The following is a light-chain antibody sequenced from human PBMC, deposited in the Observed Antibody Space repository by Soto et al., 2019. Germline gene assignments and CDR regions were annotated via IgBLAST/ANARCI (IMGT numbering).Light chain of an antibody. J-gene: IGLJ1*01. CDR3: SSYAGTHVV. CDR2: DVT. Sequence: QSALTQPPSASGSPGQSVAISCTGTSSDVGDYNYVSWYQQPPGKAPKLMIYDVTKRPSGVPDRFSGSKSGNTASLTVSGLQAEDEADYYCSSYAGTHVVFGTGTKVTVL. CDR1: SSDVGDYNY. V-gene: IGLV2-8*01.